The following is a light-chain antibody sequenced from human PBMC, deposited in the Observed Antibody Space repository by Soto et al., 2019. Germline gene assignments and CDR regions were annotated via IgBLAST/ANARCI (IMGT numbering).Light chain of an antibody. CDR3: CSYAGSSTSYV. Sequence: QCVLTEPAALSGSPEQTITISCTGTNSVVGSYNLVSWYQQHPGKAPKLMIYEGSKRPSGVSNRFSGSKSGNTASLTISGLQAEDEADYYCCSYAGSSTSYVFGTGTKVTVL. CDR1: NSVVGSYNL. J-gene: IGLJ1*01. V-gene: IGLV2-23*01. CDR2: EGS.